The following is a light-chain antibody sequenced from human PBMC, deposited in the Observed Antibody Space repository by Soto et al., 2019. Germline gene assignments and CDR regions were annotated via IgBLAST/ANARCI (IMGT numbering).Light chain of an antibody. CDR1: QSVNHW. J-gene: IGKJ1*01. Sequence: DIQMTQYPSTLSASVGERVTISCRASQSVNHWLAWYQRKPGKAPKLLIHDASTLESGIPSRFSGSGSGTGFTLTISSLQPDDFATYYCQQYNRYWTFGQGTKVDIK. CDR3: QQYNRYWT. V-gene: IGKV1-5*01. CDR2: DAS.